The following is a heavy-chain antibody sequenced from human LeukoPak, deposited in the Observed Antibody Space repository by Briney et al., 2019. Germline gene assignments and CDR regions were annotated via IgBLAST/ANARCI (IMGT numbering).Heavy chain of an antibody. CDR3: AREPLYYYGSDSYYFDY. CDR2: ISSSSSYI. J-gene: IGHJ4*02. Sequence: PGGSLRLSCAASGFTFSSYSMNWVRQAPGKGLEWVSSISSSSSYIYYADSVKGRFTISRDNAKNSLYLQMNSLRAEDTAVYYCAREPLYYYGSDSYYFDYWGQGTLVTVSS. V-gene: IGHV3-21*01. CDR1: GFTFSSYS. D-gene: IGHD3-10*01.